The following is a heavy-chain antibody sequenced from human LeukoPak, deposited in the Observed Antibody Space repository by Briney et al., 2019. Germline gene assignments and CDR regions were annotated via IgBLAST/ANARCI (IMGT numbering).Heavy chain of an antibody. CDR2: INPSGGST. Sequence: ASVKVSCKASGYTFTSYYTHWVRQAPGQGLEWMGIINPSGGSTSYAQKFQGRVTMTRDTSTSTVYMELSSLRSEDTAVYYCARDLGGIAARPHAFDIWGQGTMVTVSS. V-gene: IGHV1-46*01. D-gene: IGHD6-6*01. J-gene: IGHJ3*02. CDR3: ARDLGGIAARPHAFDI. CDR1: GYTFTSYY.